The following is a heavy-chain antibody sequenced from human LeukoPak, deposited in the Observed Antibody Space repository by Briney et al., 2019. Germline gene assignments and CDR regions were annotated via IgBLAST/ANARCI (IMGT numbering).Heavy chain of an antibody. V-gene: IGHV4-61*01. Sequence: SETLSPTCTVSGGSVSSSSYYWSWIRQPPGKELEWIGYISSGGSTNYNPSLKSRVTISIDTSKNQFSLKLTSATAADTAVYYCARGDDYKSTLFDYWGQGTLVTVSS. CDR3: ARGDDYKSTLFDY. J-gene: IGHJ4*02. CDR1: GGSVSSSSYY. CDR2: ISSGGST. D-gene: IGHD5-12*01.